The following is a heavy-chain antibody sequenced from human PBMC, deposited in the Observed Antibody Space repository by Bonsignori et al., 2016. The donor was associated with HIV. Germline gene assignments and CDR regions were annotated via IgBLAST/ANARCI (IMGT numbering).Heavy chain of an antibody. D-gene: IGHD2-2*01. CDR3: ARAPGVGYQLLYY. V-gene: IGHV1-2*02. CDR2: INPNSGGT. J-gene: IGHJ4*02. Sequence: WVRQAPGQGLEWMGWINPNSGGTNYAQKFQGRVTMTRDTSISTAYMELSRLRSDDTAVYYCARAPGVGYQLLYYWGQGTLVTVSS.